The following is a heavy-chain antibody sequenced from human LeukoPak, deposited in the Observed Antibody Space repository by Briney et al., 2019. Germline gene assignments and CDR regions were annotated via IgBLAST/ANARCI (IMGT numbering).Heavy chain of an antibody. J-gene: IGHJ4*02. V-gene: IGHV3-48*03. CDR2: ISSSGRTI. CDR3: ARDRKAAVTYPDY. D-gene: IGHD4-17*01. Sequence: GGSLRLSCGASGFTFSNYEMNWVRQAPGKGLEWLSYISSSGRTIYYADSVKGRFTISRDNAKNSLYLQMNSLRAEDTAVCYCARDRKAAVTYPDYWGQGTLVTVSS. CDR1: GFTFSNYE.